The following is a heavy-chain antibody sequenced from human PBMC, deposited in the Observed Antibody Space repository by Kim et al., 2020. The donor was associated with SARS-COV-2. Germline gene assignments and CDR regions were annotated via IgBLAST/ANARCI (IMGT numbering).Heavy chain of an antibody. Sequence: SETLSLTCTVSGGSISSYYWSWIRQPPGKGLEWIGYIYYSGSTNYNPSLKSRVTISVDTSKNQFSLKLSSVTAADTAVYYCARLRYPTLRLGYFDYWGQGTLVTVS. D-gene: IGHD1-26*01. CDR1: GGSISSYY. J-gene: IGHJ4*02. V-gene: IGHV4-59*08. CDR2: IYYSGST. CDR3: ARLRYPTLRLGYFDY.